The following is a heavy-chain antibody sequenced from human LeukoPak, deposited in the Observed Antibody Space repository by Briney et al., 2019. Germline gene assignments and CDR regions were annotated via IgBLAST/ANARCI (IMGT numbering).Heavy chain of an antibody. D-gene: IGHD5-18*01. CDR2: IKQDGSEK. V-gene: IGHV3-7*01. CDR3: ARGFSYGHAY. CDR1: GFTFSTYW. Sequence: GGSLRLSCAASGFTFSTYWMNWVRQAPGKGLEWVANIKQDGSEKYYVDSVRGRFTISRDNAKNSLYLQMNSLRAEDTAVYYCARGFSYGHAYWGQGTLVTVSS. J-gene: IGHJ4*02.